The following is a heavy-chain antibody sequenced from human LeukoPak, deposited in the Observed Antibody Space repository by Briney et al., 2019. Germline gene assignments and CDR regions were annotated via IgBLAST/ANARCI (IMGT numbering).Heavy chain of an antibody. CDR2: IYYSGST. CDR1: GGSISSGGYY. D-gene: IGHD3-16*01. J-gene: IGHJ4*02. CDR3: ATTVGSYFDY. V-gene: IGHV4-31*03. Sequence: SSQTLSLTRTVSGGSISSGGYYWSWIRQHPGKCLEWSGYIYYSGSTYYNPSLKSRVTMAVDPSENQFSLKLSAVTAANTAVYYCATTVGSYFDYWSQGALVTVSS.